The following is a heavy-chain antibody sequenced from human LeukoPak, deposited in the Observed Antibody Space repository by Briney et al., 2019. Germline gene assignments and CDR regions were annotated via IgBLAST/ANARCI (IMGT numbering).Heavy chain of an antibody. Sequence: GGSLRLSCAASGFTFDDYAMHWVRPAPGKGLGWVSGISWNSGSIGYADSVKGRFTISRDNAKNSLYLQMNSLRAEDTALYYCAKDRYGDRTNWFDPWGQGTLVTVSS. V-gene: IGHV3-9*01. CDR2: ISWNSGSI. J-gene: IGHJ5*02. CDR3: AKDRYGDRTNWFDP. D-gene: IGHD4-17*01. CDR1: GFTFDDYA.